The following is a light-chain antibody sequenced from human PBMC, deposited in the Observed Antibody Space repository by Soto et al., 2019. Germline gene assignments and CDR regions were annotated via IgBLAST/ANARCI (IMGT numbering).Light chain of an antibody. CDR3: LLYCSGPWV. Sequence: QAVVTQEPSLTVSPGGTVTLTCGSSTGAVTSGHYPYWFQQKPGQAPRTLIYHTSNKHSWTPARFSGSLLGGKAALTLSGAQPEDEAEYYCLLYCSGPWVFGGGTKVTVL. V-gene: IGLV7-46*01. CDR1: TGAVTSGHY. J-gene: IGLJ3*02. CDR2: HTS.